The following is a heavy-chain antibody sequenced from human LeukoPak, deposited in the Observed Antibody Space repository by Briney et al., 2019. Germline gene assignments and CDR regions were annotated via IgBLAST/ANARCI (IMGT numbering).Heavy chain of an antibody. CDR3: AKDTYVVVVPAGNLDY. CDR1: GFTFSIYW. D-gene: IGHD2-2*01. V-gene: IGHV3-74*01. CDR2: INSDGSST. J-gene: IGHJ4*02. Sequence: GGSLRLSCAASGFTFSIYWMHWLRQAPGKGLVWVSRINSDGSSTSYADSVKGRFTISRDNAKNTLYLQMNSLRAEDTAVYYCAKDTYVVVVPAGNLDYWGQGTLVTVSS.